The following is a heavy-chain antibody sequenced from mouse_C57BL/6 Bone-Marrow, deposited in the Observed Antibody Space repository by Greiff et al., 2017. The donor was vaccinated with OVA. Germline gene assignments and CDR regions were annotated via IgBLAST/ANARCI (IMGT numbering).Heavy chain of an antibody. CDR1: GYTFTSYG. D-gene: IGHD1-1*02. Sequence: VQLVESGAELARPGASVKLSCKASGYTFTSYGISWVKQRTGQGLEWIGEIYPRSGNTYYNEKFKGKATLTADKSSSTAYMELRSLTSEDSAVYFCARKEVLWPYYFDYWGQGTTLTVSS. V-gene: IGHV1-81*01. J-gene: IGHJ2*01. CDR3: ARKEVLWPYYFDY. CDR2: IYPRSGNT.